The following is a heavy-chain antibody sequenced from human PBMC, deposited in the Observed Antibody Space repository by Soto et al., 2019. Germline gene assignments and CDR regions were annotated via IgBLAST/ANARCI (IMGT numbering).Heavy chain of an antibody. CDR1: GFTFSSYS. V-gene: IGHV3-21*01. Sequence: PGVSLRLSCATSGFTFSSYSMNWVRQAPGMGLEWVSSISSSSRYIYYADSVRGRFTISRDNAKNSLYLQINSLRAEDTAVYYCARDRLVAATSAPPYCYYGMDVWGQGTTVTVSS. CDR2: ISSSSRYI. J-gene: IGHJ6*02. CDR3: ARDRLVAATSAPPYCYYGMDV. D-gene: IGHD2-15*01.